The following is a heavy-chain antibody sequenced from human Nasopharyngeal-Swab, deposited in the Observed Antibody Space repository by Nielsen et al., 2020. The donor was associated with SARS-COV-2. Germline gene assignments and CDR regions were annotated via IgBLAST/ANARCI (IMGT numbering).Heavy chain of an antibody. CDR2: ISYDGSNK. D-gene: IGHD6-13*01. Sequence: GESLKISCAASGFTFSSYAMHWVRQAPGKGLEWVAVISYDGSNKYYADSVKGRFTISRDNSKNTLYLQMNSLRAEDTAVYYCAKDHDRSIAAAGDYWGQGTLVTVSS. CDR1: GFTFSSYA. V-gene: IGHV3-30*04. J-gene: IGHJ4*02. CDR3: AKDHDRSIAAAGDY.